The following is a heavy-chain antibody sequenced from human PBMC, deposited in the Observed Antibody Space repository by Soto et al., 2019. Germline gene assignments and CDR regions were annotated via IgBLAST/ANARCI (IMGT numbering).Heavy chain of an antibody. V-gene: IGHV1-46*01. CDR2: INPSGGST. J-gene: IGHJ4*02. CDR3: AKDRGQIAVAATLDY. Sequence: ASVKVSCRASGYTFTSYYMHWVRQAPGQGLEWMGIINPSGGSTSYAQKFQVRVTMTRDTSTSTVYMELSSLRSEDTAVFSCAKDRGQIAVAATLDYRGQGTLLTVSS. CDR1: GYTFTSYY. D-gene: IGHD6-19*01.